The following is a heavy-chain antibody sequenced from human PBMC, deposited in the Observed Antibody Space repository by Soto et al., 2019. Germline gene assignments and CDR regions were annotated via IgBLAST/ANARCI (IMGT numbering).Heavy chain of an antibody. D-gene: IGHD5-12*01. CDR1: GFTFSDYF. Sequence: WGSLTLSCEASGFTFSDYFMHWIRQAPGKGLVWAALIKSDGIWKTYADSVKGRFTIFRDNAKNTLFLQMNSLRAEDTAVYYCARMPIVASKYDYNYYYGMDVWGQGT. CDR2: IKSDGIWK. CDR3: ARMPIVASKYDYNYYYGMDV. J-gene: IGHJ6*02. V-gene: IGHV3-74*03.